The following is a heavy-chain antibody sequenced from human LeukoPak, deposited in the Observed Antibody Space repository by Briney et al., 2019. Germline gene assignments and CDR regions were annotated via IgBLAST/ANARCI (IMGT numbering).Heavy chain of an antibody. CDR2: INSDGSST. CDR3: AISAAGGCFVY. CDR1: GFTVSSNY. V-gene: IGHV3-74*01. Sequence: PGGSLRLSCAASGFTVSSNYMSWVRQAPGKGLVWVSRINSDGSSTSYADSVKGRFTISRDNAKNTLYLQMNSLRAEDTAVYYCAISAAGGCFVYWGQGTLVTVSS. D-gene: IGHD6-13*01. J-gene: IGHJ4*02.